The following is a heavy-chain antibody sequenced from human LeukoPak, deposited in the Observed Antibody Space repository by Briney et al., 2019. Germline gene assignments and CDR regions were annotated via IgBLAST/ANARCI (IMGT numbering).Heavy chain of an antibody. CDR2: IYYSGST. V-gene: IGHV4-59*01. J-gene: IGHJ6*04. CDR3: ARVATMVRGSNGMDV. Sequence: PSETLSLTCTVSGGSISNYYWTWIRQPPGKGLEWIRYIYYSGSTNYNPSLRSRATISVDTSKKQFSLNLSSVTAADTALYYCARVATMVRGSNGMDVWGKGTTVTVSS. CDR1: GGSISNYY. D-gene: IGHD3-10*01.